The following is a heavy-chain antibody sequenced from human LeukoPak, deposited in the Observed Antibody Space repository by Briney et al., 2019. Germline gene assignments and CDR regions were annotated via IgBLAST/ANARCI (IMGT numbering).Heavy chain of an antibody. CDR3: ARRQEEGEDFDY. V-gene: IGHV1-46*01. CDR1: GYILTNYY. D-gene: IGHD1-26*01. CDR2: IYPSGGRT. Sequence: ASVKVSCKPSGYILTNYYIHWLRQAPGHGPEWMGLIYPSGGRTDYAHYFQGRVTMTRDTSTITFSMELSSLKSEDTAVYYCARRQEEGEDFDYWGQGTLVTVSS. J-gene: IGHJ4*02.